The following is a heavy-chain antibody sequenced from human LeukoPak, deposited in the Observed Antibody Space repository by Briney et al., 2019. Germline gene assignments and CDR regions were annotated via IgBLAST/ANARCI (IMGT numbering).Heavy chain of an antibody. CDR3: AKDTRNLDSGYDH. J-gene: IGHJ5*02. D-gene: IGHD5-12*01. CDR1: GFTFSSYS. Sequence: GGSLRLSCAASGFTFSSYSMNWVRQAPGKGLEWVSYISSSSSTIYYADSVKGRFTISRDNAKNSLYLQMNSLRAEDTALYYCAKDTRNLDSGYDHWGQGTLVTVSS. V-gene: IGHV3-48*04. CDR2: ISSSSSTI.